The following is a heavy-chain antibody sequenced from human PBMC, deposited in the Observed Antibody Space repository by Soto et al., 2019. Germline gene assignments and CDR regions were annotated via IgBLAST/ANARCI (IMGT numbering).Heavy chain of an antibody. J-gene: IGHJ4*02. D-gene: IGHD3-22*01. V-gene: IGHV1-3*01. Sequence: ASVKVSCKASGYSLSNYIMHWARQVPGQRLEWMGWIHGGNGNTKYSERFQGRVTITADESTSTAYMELSSLRSEDTAVYYCARAGAYYYDSSGYYPPFNYWGQGTLVTVSS. CDR1: GYSLSNYI. CDR2: IHGGNGNT. CDR3: ARAGAYYYDSSGYYPPFNY.